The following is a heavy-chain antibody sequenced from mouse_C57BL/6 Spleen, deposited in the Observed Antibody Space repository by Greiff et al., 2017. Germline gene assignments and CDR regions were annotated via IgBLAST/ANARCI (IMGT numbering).Heavy chain of an antibody. CDR2: IRSKSNNYAT. Sequence: GGGLVQPKGSLKLSCAASGFSFNTYAMNWVRQAPGKGLEWVARIRSKSNNYATYYADSVKDRFTISRDDSESMLYLQMNNLKTEDTAMYYCVRSSIGTVVAHFDYWGQGTTLTVSS. J-gene: IGHJ2*01. V-gene: IGHV10-1*01. CDR3: VRSSIGTVVAHFDY. D-gene: IGHD1-1*01. CDR1: GFSFNTYA.